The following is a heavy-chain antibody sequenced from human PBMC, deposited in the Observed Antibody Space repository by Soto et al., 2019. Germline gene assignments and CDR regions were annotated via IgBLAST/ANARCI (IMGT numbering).Heavy chain of an antibody. D-gene: IGHD1-7*01. Sequence: EVQLVESGGGLVQPGGSLRLSCAASGFTVSSNYMSWVRQAPGKGLECVSVLYSGGSTYYADSVKGRFTISRNSSKNTLYLHMNRLSAEDTAVYYCAREPRTRIAGSTTSEDYWGQGTLVTVSS. V-gene: IGHV3-66*01. CDR1: GFTVSSNY. CDR2: LYSGGST. CDR3: AREPRTRIAGSTTSEDY. J-gene: IGHJ4*02.